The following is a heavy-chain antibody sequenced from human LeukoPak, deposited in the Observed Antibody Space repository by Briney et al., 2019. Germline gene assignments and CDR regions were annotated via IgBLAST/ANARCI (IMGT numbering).Heavy chain of an antibody. CDR1: GYTFTSYG. J-gene: IGHJ6*03. CDR2: ISAYNGNT. CDR3: ARVSTTGIISWDYYYYMDV. Sequence: ASVKVSCKASGYTFTSYGISWVRQAPGQGLEWMGWISAYNGNTNYAQKLQGRVTMTTDTSTSTAYMELSSLRSDDTAVYYCARVSTTGIISWDYYYYMDVWGKGTTVTVSS. V-gene: IGHV1-18*01. D-gene: IGHD1-1*01.